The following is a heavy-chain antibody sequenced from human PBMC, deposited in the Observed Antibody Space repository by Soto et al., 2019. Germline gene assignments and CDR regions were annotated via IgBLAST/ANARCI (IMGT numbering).Heavy chain of an antibody. Sequence: EVQLVESGGGLVKPGGSLRLSCAASGFTFSSYSMNWVHQAPGKGLEWVSSISSSSSYIYYADSVKGRFTISRDNAKNSLYLQMNSLRAEDTAVYYCARDPGDYYYYMDVWGKGTTVTVSS. D-gene: IGHD3-10*01. J-gene: IGHJ6*03. V-gene: IGHV3-21*01. CDR1: GFTFSSYS. CDR3: ARDPGDYYYYMDV. CDR2: ISSSSSYI.